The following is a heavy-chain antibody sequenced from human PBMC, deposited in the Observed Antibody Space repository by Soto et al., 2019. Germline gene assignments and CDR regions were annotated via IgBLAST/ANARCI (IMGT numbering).Heavy chain of an antibody. V-gene: IGHV1-18*01. CDR1: GYTFTSYG. CDR2: ISAYNGNT. D-gene: IGHD5-12*01. J-gene: IGHJ4*02. CDR3: ARAPRDGYNYVLP. Sequence: QVQLVQSGAEVKKPGASVKVSCKASGYTFTSYGISWVRQVPGQGLEWMGWISAYNGNTNYAPKFQGRVTMTTDTSTTTAYMELRSLSSYDTAVYYCARAPRDGYNYVLPWGQGTLVIVSS.